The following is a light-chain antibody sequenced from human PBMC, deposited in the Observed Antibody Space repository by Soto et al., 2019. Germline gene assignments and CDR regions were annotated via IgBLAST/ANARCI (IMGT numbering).Light chain of an antibody. V-gene: IGKV3-15*01. Sequence: EIVMTQSPATLSVSPGERATLSCRASQSVSSNLAWYQQKPGQAPRLRIYGASPRATGIPARFSGSGSGTDFTITLSSLQSEDFAVYYCQQYYNCPPLYDCAQGAKLQIK. CDR2: GAS. CDR3: QQYYNCPPLYD. CDR1: QSVSSN. J-gene: IGKJ2*01.